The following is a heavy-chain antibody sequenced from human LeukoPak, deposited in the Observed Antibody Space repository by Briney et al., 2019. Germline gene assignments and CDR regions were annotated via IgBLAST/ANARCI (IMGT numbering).Heavy chain of an antibody. V-gene: IGHV4-34*01. CDR2: INHSGTT. D-gene: IGHD1-20*01. J-gene: IGHJ4*02. CDR3: ARPARNWNYFDS. CDR1: GGSFSSYL. Sequence: PSETLSLTCAVSGGSFSSYLWSWIRQPPGKGLEWIGDINHSGTTNLNPSLKSRVTISIDTSEKRFSLKLSSVTAADTAVYYCARPARNWNYFDSWGQGTLVTVSS.